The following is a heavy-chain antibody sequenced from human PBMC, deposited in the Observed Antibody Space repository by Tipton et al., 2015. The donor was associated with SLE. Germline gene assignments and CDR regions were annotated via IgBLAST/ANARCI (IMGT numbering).Heavy chain of an antibody. CDR3: TTGDYYDSSGYNVPYYFDY. V-gene: IGHV3-15*01. J-gene: IGHJ4*02. CDR1: GFTFSDAW. Sequence: SLRLSCGASGFTFSDAWMSWVRQAPGKGLDWVGRIKNKADGGTTDYAAPVKGRFTVSRDDSEDTLYLQMSSLKTEDTAVYYCTTGDYYDSSGYNVPYYFDYWGQGTLVTVSS. D-gene: IGHD3-22*01. CDR2: IKNKADGGTT.